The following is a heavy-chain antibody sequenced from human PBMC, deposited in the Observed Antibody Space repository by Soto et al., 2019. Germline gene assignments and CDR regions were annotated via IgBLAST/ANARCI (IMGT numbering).Heavy chain of an antibody. CDR1: GFTFSNAW. V-gene: IGHV3-15*07. CDR3: TTDPGYCSGGSCYGPSDDY. D-gene: IGHD2-15*01. J-gene: IGHJ4*02. CDR2: INSKTDGGTT. Sequence: GGSLRLSCAASGFTFSNAWMNWVRQAPGKGLEWVGRINSKTDGGTTDYAAPVKGRFTISRDDSKNTLYLQMNSLKTEDTAVYYCTTDPGYCSGGSCYGPSDDYWGQGTLVTVSS.